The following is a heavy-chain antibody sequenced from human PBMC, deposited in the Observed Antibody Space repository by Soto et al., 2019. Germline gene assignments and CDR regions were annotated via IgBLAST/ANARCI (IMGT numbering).Heavy chain of an antibody. CDR3: ARVDYQYSIDY. V-gene: IGHV4-30-2*01. Sequence: QLQLQESGSRLVKSSQTLSLTCTVSGDSMTSGDYSWSWIRQPPGKGLEWLGYIYRTGNTHYSPSLKSRVSISQDRSKNQFSLELTSVTAADTAVYYCARVDYQYSIDYWGQGTLVTVSS. J-gene: IGHJ4*02. CDR2: IYRTGNT. CDR1: GDSMTSGDYS. D-gene: IGHD2-2*01.